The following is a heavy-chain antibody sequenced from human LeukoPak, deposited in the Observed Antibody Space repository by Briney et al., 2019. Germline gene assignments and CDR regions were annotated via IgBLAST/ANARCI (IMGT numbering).Heavy chain of an antibody. CDR3: ARSTAYYDSSAPDY. V-gene: IGHV4-61*02. J-gene: IGHJ4*02. CDR2: IYTSGST. D-gene: IGHD3-22*01. CDR1: GGSISSGSYY. Sequence: SETLSLTCTVSGGSISSGSYYWSWIRQPAGKRLEWIGRIYTSGSTNYNPSLKSRVTISVDTSKNQFSLKLSSVTAADTAVYYCARSTAYYDSSAPDYWGQGTLVTVSS.